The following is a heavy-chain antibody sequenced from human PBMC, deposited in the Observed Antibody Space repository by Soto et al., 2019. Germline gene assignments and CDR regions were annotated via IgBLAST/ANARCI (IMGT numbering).Heavy chain of an antibody. Sequence: PSQTLSLTCAISGDSVSSNSAAWNWIRQSPSRGLEWLGRTYYRSKWYNDYAVSVKSRITINPDTSKNQFSLQLNSVTPEDTAVYYCARDRYSGSCYALHYYVMDVWGQGTTVTVSS. V-gene: IGHV6-1*01. CDR1: GDSVSSNSAA. D-gene: IGHD1-26*01. CDR3: ARDRYSGSCYALHYYVMDV. J-gene: IGHJ6*02. CDR2: TYYRSKWYN.